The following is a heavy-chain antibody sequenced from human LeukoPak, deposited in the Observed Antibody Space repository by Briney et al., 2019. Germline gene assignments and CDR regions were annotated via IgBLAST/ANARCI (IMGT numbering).Heavy chain of an antibody. Sequence: PSETLSLTCAVYGGSFSGYYWSWIRQPPGKGLEWIGEINHSGSTNYNPSLKSRVTISVDTSKNQFSLKLSSVTAADTAVCYCARTEPYYDFWSGYAGRRFDPWGQGTLVTVSS. CDR3: ARTEPYYDFWSGYAGRRFDP. CDR2: INHSGST. D-gene: IGHD3-3*01. CDR1: GGSFSGYY. V-gene: IGHV4-34*01. J-gene: IGHJ5*02.